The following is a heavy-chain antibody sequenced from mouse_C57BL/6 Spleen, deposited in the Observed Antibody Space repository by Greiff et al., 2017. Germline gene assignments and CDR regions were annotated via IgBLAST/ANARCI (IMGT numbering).Heavy chain of an antibody. J-gene: IGHJ2*01. V-gene: IGHV5-6*01. Sequence: EVKLMESGAELVKPGGSLKLSCAASGFTFSSYGMAWVRQTPDQRLEWVATISRGGSYTNYPDSVKGRFTISTDNAYNTLYLQLSSLKSEDTAMYYCARQMVTTGYYFDYWGQGTTLTVSS. CDR2: ISRGGSYT. D-gene: IGHD2-2*01. CDR3: ARQMVTTGYYFDY. CDR1: GFTFSSYG.